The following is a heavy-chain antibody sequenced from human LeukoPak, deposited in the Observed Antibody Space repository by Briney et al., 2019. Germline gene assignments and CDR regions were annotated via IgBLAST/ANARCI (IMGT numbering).Heavy chain of an antibody. J-gene: IGHJ4*02. CDR1: GFTFSSYE. CDR3: ARTIEMATISYFDY. Sequence: GGSLRLPCAASGFTFSSYEMNWVRQAPGKGLEWVSYISSSDGTIYYADSVKGRFTISRDNAKKSLYLQMNSLRAGDTAVYYCARTIEMATISYFDYWGQGTLVTVSS. V-gene: IGHV3-48*03. CDR2: ISSSDGTI. D-gene: IGHD5-24*01.